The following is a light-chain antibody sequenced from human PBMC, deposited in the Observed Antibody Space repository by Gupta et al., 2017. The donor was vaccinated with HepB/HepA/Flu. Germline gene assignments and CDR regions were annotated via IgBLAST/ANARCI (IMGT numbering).Light chain of an antibody. CDR1: KSVLYSHNNKNY. J-gene: IGKJ1*01. CDR2: WAS. Sequence: DFVMTQSPDSLAVSLGERATIHCKSSKSVLYSHNNKNYLAWFQQKPGQPPRLLIYWASTRESGVPDRFSGSGSETDFTLTISSRQAEDAAVYCCQQEDNLPWPFGQGTKVEIK. CDR3: QQEDNLPWP. V-gene: IGKV4-1*01.